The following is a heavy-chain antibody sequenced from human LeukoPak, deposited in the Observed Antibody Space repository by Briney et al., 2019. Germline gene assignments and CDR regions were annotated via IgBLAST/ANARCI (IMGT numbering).Heavy chain of an antibody. V-gene: IGHV4-4*02. Sequence: PSGTLSLTCTVSSGSIFNNNWWSWVRQPPGKGLEWIGQIFHSGSTSYSPSLKSRVTISMDKSKNQISLRLTSVTAADTAVYYCARDEVGHYYDSSGYYIWGQGTLVTVSS. D-gene: IGHD3-22*01. CDR1: SGSIFNNNW. CDR2: IFHSGST. J-gene: IGHJ4*02. CDR3: ARDEVGHYYDSSGYYI.